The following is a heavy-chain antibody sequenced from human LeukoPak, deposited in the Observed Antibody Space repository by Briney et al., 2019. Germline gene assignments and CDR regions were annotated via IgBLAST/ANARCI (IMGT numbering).Heavy chain of an antibody. CDR1: GYTFTSYG. CDR2: ISAYNGNT. J-gene: IGHJ6*02. V-gene: IGHV1-18*01. CDR3: ARDYGGRYDYYYYGMDV. Sequence: ASVKVSCKASGYTFTSYGISRVRQAPGQGLEWMGWISAYNGNTNYAQKLQGRVTMTTDTSTSTAYMELRSLRSDDTAVYYCARDYGGRYDYYYYGMDVWGQGTTVTVSS. D-gene: IGHD1-26*01.